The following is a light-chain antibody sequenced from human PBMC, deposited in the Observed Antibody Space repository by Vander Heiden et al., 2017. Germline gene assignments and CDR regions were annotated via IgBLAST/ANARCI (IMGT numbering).Light chain of an antibody. CDR3: QQCYSTPRT. CDR2: AAS. V-gene: IGKV1-39*01. J-gene: IGKJ1*01. Sequence: IHMTLSLSSLSASVGDRVTITCRARQSISSYLNWYQQKPGKAPKLLIYAASSLQSGVPSRFSGSGSGTDFTLTISSLQPEDFATYYCQQCYSTPRTFGQGTKVEIK. CDR1: QSISSY.